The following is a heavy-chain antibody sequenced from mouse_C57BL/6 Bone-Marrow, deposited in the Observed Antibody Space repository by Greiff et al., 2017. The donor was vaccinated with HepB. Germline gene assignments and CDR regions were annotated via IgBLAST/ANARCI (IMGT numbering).Heavy chain of an antibody. CDR3: ASYYGSSYCY. Sequence: QVHVKQPGAELVKPGASVKLSCKASGYTFTSYWMHWVKQRPGQGLEWIGMIHPNSGSTNYNEKFKSKATLTVDKSSSTAYMQLSSLTSEDSAVYYCASYYGSSYCYWGQGTTLTVSS. D-gene: IGHD1-1*01. J-gene: IGHJ2*01. CDR2: IHPNSGST. CDR1: GYTFTSYW. V-gene: IGHV1-64*01.